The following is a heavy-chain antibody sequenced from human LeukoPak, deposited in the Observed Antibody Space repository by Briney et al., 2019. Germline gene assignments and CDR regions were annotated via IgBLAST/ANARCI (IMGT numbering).Heavy chain of an antibody. CDR3: ARDIYSRVF. D-gene: IGHD2-15*01. Sequence: GGSLRLSCAASGFTFSDYYMSWIRQAPGKGLEWVSYISTRAGTINYADSVKGRFTISRDNAKNSLYLQMNSLRAEDTAVYYCARDIYSRVFWGQGALVTVSS. V-gene: IGHV3-11*01. J-gene: IGHJ4*02. CDR1: GFTFSDYY. CDR2: ISTRAGTI.